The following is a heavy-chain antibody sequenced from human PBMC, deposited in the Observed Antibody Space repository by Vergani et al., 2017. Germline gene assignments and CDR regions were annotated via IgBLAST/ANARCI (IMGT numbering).Heavy chain of an antibody. V-gene: IGHV3-23*01. CDR1: GFTFSSYA. Sequence: EVQLLESGGGLVQPGGSLRLSCAASGFTFSSYAMSWVRQAPGKGLEWVSAISGSGGSTSYAASVKGRFTISRDNSKNSLYLQMNSLRTEDTALYYCARDPSYYYGSGSYRPPLEYYYYGMDVWGQGTTVTVSS. CDR2: ISGSGGST. CDR3: ARDPSYYYGSGSYRPPLEYYYYGMDV. J-gene: IGHJ6*02. D-gene: IGHD3-10*01.